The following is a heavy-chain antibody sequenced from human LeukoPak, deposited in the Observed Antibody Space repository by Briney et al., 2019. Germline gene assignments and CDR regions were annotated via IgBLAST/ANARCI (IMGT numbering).Heavy chain of an antibody. J-gene: IGHJ4*02. CDR1: GFTFSDYY. Sequence: GGSLRLSCAASGFTFSDYYMSWIRQAPGKGLEWVSYISGSGNTIYYADSMKGRFTISRDNAKNSLYLQTNRLRAEDTAVYYCARDGIPYCSSTSCYPYYFDSWGQGTLVTVSS. D-gene: IGHD2-2*01. V-gene: IGHV3-11*04. CDR2: ISGSGNTI. CDR3: ARDGIPYCSSTSCYPYYFDS.